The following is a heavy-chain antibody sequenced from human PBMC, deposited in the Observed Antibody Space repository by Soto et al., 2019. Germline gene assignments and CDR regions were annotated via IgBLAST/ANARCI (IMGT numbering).Heavy chain of an antibody. CDR2: IYYSGST. CDR1: GGSISSGDYY. CDR3: AREGGYDFWSGYPEDYYYGMDV. Sequence: QVQLQESGPGLVKPSQTLSLTCTVSGGSISSGDYYWSWIRQPPGKGLEWIGYIYYSGSTYYNPSLKSRVTISVDTSKNQFSLKLSSVTAADTAVYYCAREGGYDFWSGYPEDYYYGMDVWGQGTTVTVSS. D-gene: IGHD3-3*01. V-gene: IGHV4-30-4*01. J-gene: IGHJ6*02.